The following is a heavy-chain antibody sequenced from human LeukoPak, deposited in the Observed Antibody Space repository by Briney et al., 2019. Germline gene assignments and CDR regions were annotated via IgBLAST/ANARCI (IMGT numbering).Heavy chain of an antibody. CDR3: ARDLNAIRDYYGMDV. CDR1: GGTFSSYA. V-gene: IGHV1-69*13. J-gene: IGHJ6*02. Sequence: ASVKVSCKASGGTFSSYAINWVRQAPGQGLEWMGGIIPIFGTANYAQKFQGRVTITADESTSTAYMELSSLRSEDTAVYYCARDLNAIRDYYGMDVWGQGTTVTVSS. D-gene: IGHD2-21*01. CDR2: IIPIFGTA.